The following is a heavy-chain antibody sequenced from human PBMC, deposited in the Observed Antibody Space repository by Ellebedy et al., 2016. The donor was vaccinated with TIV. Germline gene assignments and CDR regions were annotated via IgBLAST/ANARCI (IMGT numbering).Heavy chain of an antibody. Sequence: SETLSLTCTVSGGSISSYYWSWVWQPAGKGLEWIGRIHTSGSTNYNPSLKSRVTMSIDTSKKQFSLKLSSVTAADTAVYYCARNLVVVAATGAFDIWGQGTMVTVSS. CDR3: ARNLVVVAATGAFDI. V-gene: IGHV4-4*07. CDR2: IHTSGST. J-gene: IGHJ3*02. D-gene: IGHD2-15*01. CDR1: GGSISSYY.